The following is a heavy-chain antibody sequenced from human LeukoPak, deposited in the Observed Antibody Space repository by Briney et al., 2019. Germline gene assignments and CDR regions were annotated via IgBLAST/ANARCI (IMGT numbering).Heavy chain of an antibody. J-gene: IGHJ3*02. D-gene: IGHD3-22*01. Sequence: PSETLSLTCTVSGGSISSYYWSWIRQPAGKGLEWIGRIYTSGSTNYNPSLKSRVTMSVDTSKNQFSLKLSSVTAADTAVYYCARHGGEGYYDSSGYYGGSDAFDIWGQGTMVTVSS. CDR1: GGSISSYY. CDR3: ARHGGEGYYDSSGYYGGSDAFDI. V-gene: IGHV4-4*07. CDR2: IYTSGST.